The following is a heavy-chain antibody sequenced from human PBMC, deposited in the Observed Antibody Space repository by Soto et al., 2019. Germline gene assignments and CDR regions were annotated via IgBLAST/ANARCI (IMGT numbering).Heavy chain of an antibody. Sequence: GESLKISCKGSGYSFSTYWIGWVRQMPGKGLEWMGIIYPGDSDTRYSPSFQGQVTISADKSISAAFLQWSSLKASDTAMYYCARGSSSWSHFDYWGQGTLVTVSS. V-gene: IGHV5-51*01. CDR3: ARGSSSWSHFDY. CDR1: GYSFSTYW. J-gene: IGHJ4*02. CDR2: IYPGDSDT. D-gene: IGHD6-13*01.